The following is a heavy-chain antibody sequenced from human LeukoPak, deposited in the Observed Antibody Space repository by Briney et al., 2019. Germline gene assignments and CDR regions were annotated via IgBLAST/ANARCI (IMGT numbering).Heavy chain of an antibody. V-gene: IGHV1-69*05. CDR1: GGTFSSYA. CDR2: IIPIFGTA. D-gene: IGHD5-12*01. J-gene: IGHJ4*02. Sequence: VPSVKVSCKASGGTFSSYAISWVRQAPGQGLEWMGGIIPIFGTANYAQKFQGRVTITTDESTSTAYMELSSLRSEDTAVYYCARGPFVGYSGYDYVDYWGQGTLVTVSS. CDR3: ARGPFVGYSGYDYVDY.